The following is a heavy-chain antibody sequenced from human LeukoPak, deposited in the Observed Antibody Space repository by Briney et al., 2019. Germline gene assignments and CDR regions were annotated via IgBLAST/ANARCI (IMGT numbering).Heavy chain of an antibody. V-gene: IGHV3-21*01. Sequence: GGSLRLSCAASGFTFSSYSMNWVRQAPGKGLEWVSSISSSSSYIYYADSVKGRFTISRDNAKNSLYLQMNSLRAEDTAVYYCAKEAHTVTNQYQLDYWSQGTLVTVSS. CDR3: AKEAHTVTNQYQLDY. CDR2: ISSSSSYI. D-gene: IGHD4-17*01. J-gene: IGHJ4*02. CDR1: GFTFSSYS.